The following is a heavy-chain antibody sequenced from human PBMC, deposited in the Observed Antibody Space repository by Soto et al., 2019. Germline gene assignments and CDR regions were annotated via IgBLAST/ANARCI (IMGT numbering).Heavy chain of an antibody. CDR1: GGSISSGGYY. V-gene: IGHV4-31*03. D-gene: IGHD2-15*01. Sequence: LSLTCTVSGGSISSGGYYWSWIRQHPGKCLEWIGYIYYSGSTYYNPSLKSRVTISVDTSKNQFSLKLSSVTAADTAVYYCARDVAGCSGGSCYLVYGMDVWGQGTTVTVSS. J-gene: IGHJ6*02. CDR3: ARDVAGCSGGSCYLVYGMDV. CDR2: IYYSGST.